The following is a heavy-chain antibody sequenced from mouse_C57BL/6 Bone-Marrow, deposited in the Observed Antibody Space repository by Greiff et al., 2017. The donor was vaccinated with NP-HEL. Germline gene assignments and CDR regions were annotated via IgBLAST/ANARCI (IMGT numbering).Heavy chain of an antibody. CDR1: GYTFTGYW. CDR3: ARDYYGSSPYAMDY. J-gene: IGHJ4*01. V-gene: IGHV1-69*01. Sequence: QVQLKESGAELMKPGASVKLSCKATGYTFTGYWIEWVKQRPGQGLEWIGEIDPSDSYTNYNQKFKGKSTLTVDKSSSTAYMQLSSLTSEDSAVYYCARDYYGSSPYAMDYWGQGTSVTVSS. CDR2: IDPSDSYT. D-gene: IGHD1-1*01.